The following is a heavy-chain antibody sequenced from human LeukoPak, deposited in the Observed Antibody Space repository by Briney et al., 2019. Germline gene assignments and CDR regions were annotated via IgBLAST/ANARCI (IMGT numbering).Heavy chain of an antibody. Sequence: GGSLRLSCEASGFTFSNYAMSWVRQAPGKGLEWVSAISGSGGSTYYADSVKGRFTISRDNSKNTLYLQMNSLRAEDTAVYYCAKVLSVPAAPNWFDPWGQGTLVTVSS. CDR1: GFTFSNYA. D-gene: IGHD2-2*01. CDR3: AKVLSVPAAPNWFDP. J-gene: IGHJ5*02. CDR2: ISGSGGST. V-gene: IGHV3-23*01.